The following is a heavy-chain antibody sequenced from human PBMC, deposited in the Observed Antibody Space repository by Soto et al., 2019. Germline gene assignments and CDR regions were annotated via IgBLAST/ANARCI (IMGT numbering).Heavy chain of an antibody. V-gene: IGHV4-4*02. CDR1: GGSISSSNW. Sequence: SETLSLTCAVSGGSISSSNWWSWVRQPPGKGLEWIGEIYHSGSTNYNPSLKSRVTISVDKSKNQFSLKLSSVTAADTAVYYCAIDSIAEHGTVLDYPGQGSLDIVSA. J-gene: IGHJ4*02. CDR3: AIDSIAEHGTVLDY. D-gene: IGHD1-7*01. CDR2: IYHSGST.